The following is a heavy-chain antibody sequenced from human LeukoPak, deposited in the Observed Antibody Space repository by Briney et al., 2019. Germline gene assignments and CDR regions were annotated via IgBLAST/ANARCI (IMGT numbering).Heavy chain of an antibody. Sequence: PGGSLRLSCAASGFTFSSYAMSWVRQAPGKGLEWVSAISGSGGSTYYADSVKGRFTISRDNSKNTLYLQMNSLRAEDTAVYYCAKAKTAYSSSSSFDYWGQGTLVTVSS. V-gene: IGHV3-23*01. D-gene: IGHD6-6*01. CDR3: AKAKTAYSSSSSFDY. J-gene: IGHJ4*02. CDR2: ISGSGGST. CDR1: GFTFSSYA.